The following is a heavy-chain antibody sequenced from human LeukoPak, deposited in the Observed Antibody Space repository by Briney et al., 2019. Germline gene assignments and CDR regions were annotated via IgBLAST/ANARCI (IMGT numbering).Heavy chain of an antibody. V-gene: IGHV3-21*01. D-gene: IGHD6-6*01. CDR3: ARAIAAKGAFDI. Sequence: GGSLRLSCAGSGFTFSSYSMNWVRQAPGKGLEWVSSISSSSSYIYYADPVKGRFTISRDNAKNSLYLQMNSLRAEDTAVYYCARAIAAKGAFDIWGQGTMVTVSS. J-gene: IGHJ3*02. CDR1: GFTFSSYS. CDR2: ISSSSSYI.